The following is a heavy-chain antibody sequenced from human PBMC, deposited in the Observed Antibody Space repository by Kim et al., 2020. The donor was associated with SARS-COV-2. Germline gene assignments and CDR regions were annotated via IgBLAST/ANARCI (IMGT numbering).Heavy chain of an antibody. V-gene: IGHV3-48*02. J-gene: IGHJ3*02. D-gene: IGHD1-26*01. Sequence: GGSLRLSCAASGFTFSSYSVNWVRQAPGKGLEWVSYISSSSFTIYYADSVKVRFTISRDNAKKSLYLQMNSLRDEDTAVYYCARGSYSGTFSDGFDIWGQGTMVTVSS. CDR1: GFTFSSYS. CDR3: ARGSYSGTFSDGFDI. CDR2: ISSSSFTI.